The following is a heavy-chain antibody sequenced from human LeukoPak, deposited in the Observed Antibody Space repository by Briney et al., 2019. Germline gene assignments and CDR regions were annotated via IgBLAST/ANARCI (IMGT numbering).Heavy chain of an antibody. CDR3: TAYSSSWSFQH. CDR2: IYYSGST. D-gene: IGHD6-13*01. CDR1: GGSISSYY. Sequence: SETLSLTCTVSGGSISSYYWSWIRQPPGKGLEWIGYIYYSGSTNYNPSLKSRVTISVGTSNNQFSLKLSSVTAADTAVYYCTAYSSSWSFQHWGQGTLVTVSS. J-gene: IGHJ1*01. V-gene: IGHV4-59*08.